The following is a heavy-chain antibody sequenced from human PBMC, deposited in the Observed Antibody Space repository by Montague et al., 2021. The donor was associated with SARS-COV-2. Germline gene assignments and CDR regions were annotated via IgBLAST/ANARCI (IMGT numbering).Heavy chain of an antibody. J-gene: IGHJ4*02. CDR1: GDSDSSSNAS. V-gene: IGHV6-1*01. Sequence: CAISGDSDSSSNASWNWIRQTPSRRFEWLGRTYYRSKRYNDYAESVKSRITIDPDTSKHQFSLHLNSVTPEDTAVYYCARIPVGSKYYFDFWGQGTLVTVSS. CDR2: TYYRSKRYN. D-gene: IGHD2-2*01. CDR3: ARIPVGSKYYFDF.